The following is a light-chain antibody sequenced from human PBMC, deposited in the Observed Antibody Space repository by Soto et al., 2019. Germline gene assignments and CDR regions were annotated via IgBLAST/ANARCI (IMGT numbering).Light chain of an antibody. CDR1: SGSIASNY. Sequence: NFMLTQPHSVSESPGKTVTISCTGSSGSIASNYVQWFQQRPGSAPTTVIYEDNKRPSGVPDRFSGSIDSSSNSASLTISGLNTEDEADYYCQSYGDNNQVFGGGTKVTVL. J-gene: IGLJ3*02. CDR3: QSYGDNNQV. CDR2: EDN. V-gene: IGLV6-57*02.